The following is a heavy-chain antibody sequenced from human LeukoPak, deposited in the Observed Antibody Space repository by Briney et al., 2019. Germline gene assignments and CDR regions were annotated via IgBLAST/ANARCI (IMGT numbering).Heavy chain of an antibody. J-gene: IGHJ4*02. V-gene: IGHV4-39*07. CDR2: IYYSGST. CDR3: ARIGATTNTGIAVAGLDY. Sequence: PSETLSLTCTVSGGSISSSSYYWGWIRQPPGKGLEWIGSIYYSGSTYYNPSLKSRVTISVDTSKNQFSLKLSSVTAADTAVYYCARIGATTNTGIAVAGLDYWGQGTLVTVSS. CDR1: GGSISSSSYY. D-gene: IGHD6-19*01.